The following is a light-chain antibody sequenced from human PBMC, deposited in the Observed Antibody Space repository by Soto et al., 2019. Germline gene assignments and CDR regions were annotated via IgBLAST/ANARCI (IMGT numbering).Light chain of an antibody. CDR3: QQANSFPYT. J-gene: IGKJ2*01. CDR1: QAISSW. Sequence: DIQMTQSPSSVSASGGDRVSITCRGSQAISSWLAWYQQKPGKAPKLLIYAASTLQSGVPSRFSGSGSGTEFTLTISSLQPEDFATYYCQQANSFPYTFGKGNNLELK. CDR2: AAS. V-gene: IGKV1-12*01.